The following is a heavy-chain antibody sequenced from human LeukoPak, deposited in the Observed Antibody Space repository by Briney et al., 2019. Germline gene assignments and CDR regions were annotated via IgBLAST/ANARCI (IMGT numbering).Heavy chain of an antibody. V-gene: IGHV3-23*01. D-gene: IGHD5-24*01. CDR2: ISGSGGTT. J-gene: IGHJ4*02. CDR3: AKVQEMGTILPPFHY. CDR1: GFTLTSYA. Sequence: GESLRLSCAASGFTLTSYAMSWVRQAPGKGLEWVSAISGSGGTTFYADSVKGRFTISRDNSKNTLYLQVNSLRAADTAVYYCAKVQEMGTILPPFHYWGQGTLVTVSS.